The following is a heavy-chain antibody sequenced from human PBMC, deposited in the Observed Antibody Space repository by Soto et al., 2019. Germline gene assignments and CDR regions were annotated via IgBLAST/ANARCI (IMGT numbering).Heavy chain of an antibody. Sequence: QVQLVQSGAEVKKPGASVKVSCRASGYTFTGYYMHWVRQAPGQGLEWMGWINPNSGGTNYAQNFQGWVTMTRHTSISTAYMELSRLRSDDTAVYYCARTHCSSTRCYVGSWDYWGQGTLVTVSS. D-gene: IGHD2-2*01. CDR3: ARTHCSSTRCYVGSWDY. J-gene: IGHJ4*02. CDR2: INPNSGGT. CDR1: GYTFTGYY. V-gene: IGHV1-2*04.